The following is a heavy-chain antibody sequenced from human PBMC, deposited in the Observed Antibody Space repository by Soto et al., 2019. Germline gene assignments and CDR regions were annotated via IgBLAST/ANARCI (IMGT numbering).Heavy chain of an antibody. CDR1: GDSISSGNHY. J-gene: IGHJ5*02. CDR2: IFYSGTA. D-gene: IGHD3-10*01. CDR3: ARTDYGTAYFDP. V-gene: IGHV4-30-4*01. Sequence: LSLTCTVSGDSISSGNHYWSWIRQPPGKGLEWIGYIFYSGTAYYNPSLKSRLTISVDTSKNQFSLKLSSVTAADTAVYYCARTDYGTAYFDPWGQGSLVTVSS.